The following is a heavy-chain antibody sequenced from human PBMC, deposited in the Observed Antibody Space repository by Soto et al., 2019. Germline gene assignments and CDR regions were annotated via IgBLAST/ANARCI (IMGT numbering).Heavy chain of an antibody. Sequence: SGTLSLTCTVCGGCVSSYYWSWIRQPPGKGLEWIGYIYYSGSTNYNPSLKSRVTISVDTSKNQFSLKLSSVTAADTAVYYCATDSSGYYTSNFDYCGQGTLLTLSS. CDR1: GGCVSSYY. D-gene: IGHD3-22*01. CDR2: IYYSGST. J-gene: IGHJ4*02. V-gene: IGHV4-59*02. CDR3: ATDSSGYYTSNFDY.